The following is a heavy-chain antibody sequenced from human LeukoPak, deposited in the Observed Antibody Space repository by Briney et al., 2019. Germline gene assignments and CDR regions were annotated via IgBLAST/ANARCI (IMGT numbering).Heavy chain of an antibody. CDR1: GGSISIYY. D-gene: IGHD5-24*01. CDR3: ARTRDGYNLDAFDI. CDR2: IYYSGST. V-gene: IGHV4-59*01. Sequence: SETLSLTCTVSGGSISIYYWSWIRQPPGKALEWIGYIYYSGSTNHNPSLKSRVTISVDTSKNQFSLNLSSVTAADTAVYYCARTRDGYNLDAFDIWGQGTMVTVSS. J-gene: IGHJ3*02.